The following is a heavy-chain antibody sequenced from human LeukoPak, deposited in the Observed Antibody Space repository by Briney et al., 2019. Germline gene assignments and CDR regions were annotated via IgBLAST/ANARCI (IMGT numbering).Heavy chain of an antibody. D-gene: IGHD5-12*01. CDR2: ISFDGSNK. J-gene: IGHJ4*02. V-gene: IGHV3-30*03. Sequence: GRSLRLSCAASGFTFSDYGMHWVRQAPGKGLEWVALISFDGSNKYYADSVKGRFSISRDNSRNTLYLQMNSLSAEDTAVYYCARFPSGYGFDSWGQGTLVTVSS. CDR1: GFTFSDYG. CDR3: ARFPSGYGFDS.